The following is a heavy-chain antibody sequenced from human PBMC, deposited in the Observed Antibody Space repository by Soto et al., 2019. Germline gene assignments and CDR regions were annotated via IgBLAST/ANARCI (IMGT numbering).Heavy chain of an antibody. CDR1: GGSISSYY. CDR3: ARDGNADYGRKGRGYMDV. Sequence: SETLSLTCTVSGGSISSYYWSWIRQPPGKGLEWIGYINYSGSTNYNPSLKSRVTISVDTSKNQLSLKLSSVTAADTAVYYCARDGNADYGRKGRGYMDVWGKGTTVTVSS. J-gene: IGHJ6*03. D-gene: IGHD4-17*01. CDR2: INYSGST. V-gene: IGHV4-59*01.